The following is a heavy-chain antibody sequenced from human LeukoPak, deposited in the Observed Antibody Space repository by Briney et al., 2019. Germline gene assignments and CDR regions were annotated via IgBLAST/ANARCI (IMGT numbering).Heavy chain of an antibody. J-gene: IGHJ5*02. Sequence: SETLSLTCTVSGGSISSYYWSWIRQPAGKGLEWIGRIYTSGSTNYNPSLKSRVTMSVDTSKNQFSLKLSSVTAADTAVYYCARDGGYSCSGGSCYSSGFDNWGQGTLVTVSS. CDR3: ARDGGYSCSGGSCYSSGFDN. V-gene: IGHV4-4*07. CDR1: GGSISSYY. D-gene: IGHD2-15*01. CDR2: IYTSGST.